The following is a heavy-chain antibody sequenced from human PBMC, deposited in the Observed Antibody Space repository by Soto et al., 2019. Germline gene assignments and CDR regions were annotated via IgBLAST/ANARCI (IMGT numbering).Heavy chain of an antibody. Sequence: QVQLQESGPGLVKPSETLSLTCTVSGGSVSSGSYYWSCIRQPPGKGLEWIGYIYYTGSTNYNPSLKSRVTISVDTSKNQFSLKLSSVTAADTAVYYCARVATGDRRAFDIWCQGTMVTVSS. J-gene: IGHJ3*02. D-gene: IGHD7-27*01. CDR2: IYYTGST. CDR1: GGSVSSGSYY. CDR3: ARVATGDRRAFDI. V-gene: IGHV4-61*01.